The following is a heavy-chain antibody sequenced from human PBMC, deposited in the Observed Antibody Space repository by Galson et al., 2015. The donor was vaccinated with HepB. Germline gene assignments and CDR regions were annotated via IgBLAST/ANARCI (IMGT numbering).Heavy chain of an antibody. D-gene: IGHD3-10*01. Sequence: SLRLSCAASGFTFSSYTMNWVRQAPGKGLESVSYISSTGTTMYYADSAKGRFTISRDNAQNSLYLQMNSLRDEDTAVYYCARVYFGSGSPSAYWYFDLWSRGALVTVSS. CDR1: GFTFSSYT. CDR2: ISSTGTTM. CDR3: ARVYFGSGSPSAYWYFDL. J-gene: IGHJ2*01. V-gene: IGHV3-48*02.